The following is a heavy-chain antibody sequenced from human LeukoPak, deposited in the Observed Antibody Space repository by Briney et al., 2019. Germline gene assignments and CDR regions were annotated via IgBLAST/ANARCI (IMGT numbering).Heavy chain of an antibody. V-gene: IGHV3-74*01. J-gene: IGHJ4*02. Sequence: GGSLRLSCAASGFTFSSYWMHWVRQAPGKGLVWVSRINTDGSSTSYADSVKGRFTISRDNAKNTLYLQTNSLRAEDTAVYYCAFLYGSGSPRGYWGQGTLVTVSS. CDR3: AFLYGSGSPRGY. CDR2: INTDGSST. D-gene: IGHD3-10*01. CDR1: GFTFSSYW.